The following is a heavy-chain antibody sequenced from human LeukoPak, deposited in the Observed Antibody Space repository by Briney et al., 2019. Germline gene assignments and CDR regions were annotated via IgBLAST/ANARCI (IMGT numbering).Heavy chain of an antibody. Sequence: GESLKISCKGSGYRFTKSWIGWVRQMPVKGLEWLGIIYPDDSRTRYSPSFQGQVTMSVDKSISTAYLQWSSLKASDTAMYYCARPSYGASDYWGQGTLVTVSS. CDR2: IYPDDSRT. J-gene: IGHJ4*02. V-gene: IGHV5-51*01. CDR3: ARPSYGASDY. CDR1: GYRFTKSW. D-gene: IGHD4-17*01.